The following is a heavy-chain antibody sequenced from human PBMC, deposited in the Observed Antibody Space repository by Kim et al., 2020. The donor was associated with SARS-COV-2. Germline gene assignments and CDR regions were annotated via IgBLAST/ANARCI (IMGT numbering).Heavy chain of an antibody. J-gene: IGHJ4*02. D-gene: IGHD1-26*01. Sequence: PPLKSRVTISVDTSKTQFSLKLSSVTAADTAVYYCARDRGIVGATNPFDYWGQGTLVTVSS. CDR3: ARDRGIVGATNPFDY. V-gene: IGHV4-59*01.